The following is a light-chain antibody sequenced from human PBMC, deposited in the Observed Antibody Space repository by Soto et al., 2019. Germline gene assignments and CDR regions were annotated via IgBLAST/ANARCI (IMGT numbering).Light chain of an antibody. Sequence: EIVLTQSPGTVSLSPGESATLSCRASQSISRSDLAWYQHRPGQSPRLLIYATSSRATGIPDRFTGGGAGTGFTLTISRLEPEDFAVYYCQQRSNLVSFGPGTRLEI. CDR3: QQRSNLVS. V-gene: IGKV3D-20*02. CDR1: QSISRSD. J-gene: IGKJ5*01. CDR2: ATS.